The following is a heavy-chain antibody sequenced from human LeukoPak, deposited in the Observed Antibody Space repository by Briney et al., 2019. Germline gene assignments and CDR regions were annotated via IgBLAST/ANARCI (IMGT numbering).Heavy chain of an antibody. J-gene: IGHJ3*02. D-gene: IGHD3-3*01. Sequence: ASVKVSCKASGYTFTTYDINWVRQATGQGLEWMGWMNPNSGNTVYAQKFQGRVTITRNTSISTAYMELSSLRSEDTAVYHCAREGTTIFGVVDHAFDIWGQGTMVTVSS. CDR2: MNPNSGNT. V-gene: IGHV1-8*03. CDR1: GYTFTTYD. CDR3: AREGTTIFGVVDHAFDI.